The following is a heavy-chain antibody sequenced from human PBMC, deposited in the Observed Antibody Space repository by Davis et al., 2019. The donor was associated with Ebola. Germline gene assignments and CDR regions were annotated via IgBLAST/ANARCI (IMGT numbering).Heavy chain of an antibody. CDR3: AKGAKFYYYMDI. J-gene: IGHJ6*03. D-gene: IGHD1-26*01. V-gene: IGHV3-23*01. CDR1: GFTFNTYT. CDR2: ISGSGGST. Sequence: PGGSLRLSCAAPGFTFNTYTMNWVRQAPGKGLEWVSSISGSGGSTYHADSVKGRFTISRDNTKNTLYLQMNSLRAEDTAVYYCAKGAKFYYYMDIWGKGTTVTVSS.